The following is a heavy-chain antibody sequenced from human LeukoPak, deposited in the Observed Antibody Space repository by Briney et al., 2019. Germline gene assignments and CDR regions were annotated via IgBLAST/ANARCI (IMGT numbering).Heavy chain of an antibody. J-gene: IGHJ4*02. V-gene: IGHV3-23*01. D-gene: IGHD4-17*01. CDR3: AKDGPEVSYGGNSDFDY. CDR1: KFTFSSYS. Sequence: GGSLRLSCTASKFTFSSYSMNWVRQAPGKGLEWVSAISGSGGSTYYADSVKGRFTISRDNSKNTLYLQMNSLRAEDTAVYYCAKDGPEVSYGGNSDFDYWGRGTLVTVSS. CDR2: ISGSGGST.